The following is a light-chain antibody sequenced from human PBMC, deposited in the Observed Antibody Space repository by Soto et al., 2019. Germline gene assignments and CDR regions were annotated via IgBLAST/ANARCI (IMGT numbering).Light chain of an antibody. CDR2: DSS. J-gene: IGKJ1*01. CDR1: HSIKTW. CDR3: QQYESYSWT. Sequence: DIQMTQSPSALSASVGDRVTSTCRASHSIKTWLAWYQRKPGRAPNLLIYDSSSLQSGVPSRFSGSGSGTEFTLTISSLQPDDSATYYCQQYESYSWTFGQGTKVDI. V-gene: IGKV1-5*01.